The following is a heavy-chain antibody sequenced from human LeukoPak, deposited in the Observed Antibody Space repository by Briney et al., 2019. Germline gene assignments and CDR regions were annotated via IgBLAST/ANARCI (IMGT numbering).Heavy chain of an antibody. J-gene: IGHJ4*02. CDR2: IIPIFGTA. CDR1: GGTFSSYA. CDR3: ARDMYYYDSSGYYYFDY. Sequence: SVKVSCKASGGTFSSYAISWVRQAPGQGLEWMGRIIPIFGTANYAQKFQGRVTITTDESTSTAYMELSSLRSEDTAVYYCARDMYYYDSSGYYYFDYWGQGTLVTVSS. D-gene: IGHD3-22*01. V-gene: IGHV1-69*05.